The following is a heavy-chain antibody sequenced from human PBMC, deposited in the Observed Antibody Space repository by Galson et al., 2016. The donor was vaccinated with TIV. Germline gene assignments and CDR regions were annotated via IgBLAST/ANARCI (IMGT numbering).Heavy chain of an antibody. D-gene: IGHD2-15*01. V-gene: IGHV3-30*03. CDR3: ASGVVAHTYYFYGMDV. CDR2: IRYDGSRR. J-gene: IGHJ6*02. CDR1: GFIFDRYA. Sequence: SLRLSCAASGFIFDRYAMHWVRQAPGKGLEWVALIRYDGSRRYYADSVKGRFTISRDDSKNTLYLQMNGLRRDDSAVYYCASGVVAHTYYFYGMDVWGQGTTVTVSS.